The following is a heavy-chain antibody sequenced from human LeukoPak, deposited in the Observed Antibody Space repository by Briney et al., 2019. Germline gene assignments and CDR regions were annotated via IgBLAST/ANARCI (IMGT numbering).Heavy chain of an antibody. Sequence: GGSLRLSCAASGFTFSTYAMSWVRQAPGKGLEWFSAISGSGGSACYADSVKGRFTISRDNSKNTLYLQMNSLRAEDTAVYYCAKDGGRSGYYYFDYWGQGTLVTVSS. CDR1: GFTFSTYA. J-gene: IGHJ4*02. CDR3: AKDGGRSGYYYFDY. D-gene: IGHD3-22*01. CDR2: ISGSGGSA. V-gene: IGHV3-23*01.